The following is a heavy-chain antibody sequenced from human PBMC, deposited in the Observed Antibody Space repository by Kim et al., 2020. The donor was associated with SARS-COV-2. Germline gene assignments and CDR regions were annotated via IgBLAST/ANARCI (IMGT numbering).Heavy chain of an antibody. CDR2: TRNKANSYTT. V-gene: IGHV3-72*01. CDR3: ARGGLWWRRHGAFDI. J-gene: IGHJ3*02. CDR1: GFTFSDHY. D-gene: IGHD2-21*01. Sequence: GGSLRLSCATSGFTFSDHYMHWVRQAPGKGLEWVGRTRNKANSYTTEYSASVKGRFTISRDDSKNSLYLQMQSLKTEDTAVYYCARGGLWWRRHGAFDIWGQGTLVTVSS.